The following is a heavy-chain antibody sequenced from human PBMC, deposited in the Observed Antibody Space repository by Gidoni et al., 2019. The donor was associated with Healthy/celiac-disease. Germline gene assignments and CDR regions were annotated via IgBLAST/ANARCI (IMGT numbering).Heavy chain of an antibody. J-gene: IGHJ6*03. V-gene: IGHV1-2*02. CDR1: GYTFTGYY. D-gene: IGHD2-2*01. CDR3: ATCTSCPYYYYYMDV. CDR2: INPNSGGT. Sequence: QVQLVQSGAEVKKPGASVKVSCKASGYTFTGYYMHWVRQSPGQGLEWMGWINPNSGGTNYAQTCQGRVTMTRDTSISTAYMELSRLRSDDTAMYYCATCTSCPYYYYYMDVWGKVTTVTVSS.